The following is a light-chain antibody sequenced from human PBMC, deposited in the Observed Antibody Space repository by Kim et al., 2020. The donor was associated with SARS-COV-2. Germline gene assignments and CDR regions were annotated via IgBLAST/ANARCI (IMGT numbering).Light chain of an antibody. Sequence: DIQMTQSPSTLSASVGERVTITCRASRSLGGFLAWYQQKPGQAPKLLIYEASTLKSGVPSRFSGSGSETEFTLTTSSLQTDDFATYYCQQYRSYPWSFGQGTKVDIK. V-gene: IGKV1-5*03. CDR3: QQYRSYPWS. CDR1: RSLGGF. J-gene: IGKJ1*01. CDR2: EAS.